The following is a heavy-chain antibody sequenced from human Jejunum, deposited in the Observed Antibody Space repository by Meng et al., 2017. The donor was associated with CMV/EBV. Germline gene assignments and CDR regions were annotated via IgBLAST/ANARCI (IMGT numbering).Heavy chain of an antibody. D-gene: IGHD3-3*01. Sequence: YLGSLTTGGNFWTWIRQHPGNGLEWIWNIYYFRGGTNYPPSFKSRVPISMDTSKNQFSLKLTSVTAADTAVYYCARLLWSGDVYFDYWGQGTLVTVSS. V-gene: IGHV4-31*02. J-gene: IGHJ4*02. CDR1: LGSLTTGGNF. CDR3: ARLLWSGDVYFDY. CDR2: IYYFRGGT.